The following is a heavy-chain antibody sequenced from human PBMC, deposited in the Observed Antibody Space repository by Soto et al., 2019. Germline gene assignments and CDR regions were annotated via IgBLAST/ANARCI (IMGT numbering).Heavy chain of an antibody. CDR1: GGTFSSYA. CDR2: IIPIFGTA. V-gene: IGHV1-69*01. CDR3: ARMTTVTTPYYFDY. Sequence: QVQLVQPGAEVKKPGSSVKVSCKASGGTFSSYAISWVRQAPGQGLEWMGGIIPIFGTANYAQKFKGRVTITADESTSTAYMELSSLRSEDTAVYYCARMTTVTTPYYFDYWGQGTLVTVSS. J-gene: IGHJ4*02. D-gene: IGHD4-17*01.